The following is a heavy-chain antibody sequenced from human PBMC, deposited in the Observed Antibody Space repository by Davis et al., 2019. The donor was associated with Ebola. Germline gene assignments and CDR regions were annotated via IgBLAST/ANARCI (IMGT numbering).Heavy chain of an antibody. CDR3: AKGGWELHDYYYMDV. D-gene: IGHD1-26*01. J-gene: IGHJ6*03. V-gene: IGHV3-30*18. Sequence: GESLKISCAASGFTFSSYGMHWVRQAPGKGLEWVAVISYDGSNKYYADSVKGRFTISRDNSKNTLYLQMNSLRAEDTAVYYCAKGGWELHDYYYMDVWGKGTTVTVSS. CDR1: GFTFSSYG. CDR2: ISYDGSNK.